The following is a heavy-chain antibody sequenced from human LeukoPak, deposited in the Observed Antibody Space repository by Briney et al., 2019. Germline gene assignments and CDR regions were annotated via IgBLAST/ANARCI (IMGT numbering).Heavy chain of an antibody. J-gene: IGHJ4*02. CDR3: ARASWFGELFYFDY. Sequence: GRSLRLSCAASGFIFSTYAMHWVRQAPGKGLEWVAVISYDGSNKFYADSVKGRFTISRDNSKNTLFLQMNSLRAEDTAVYYCARASWFGELFYFDYWGQGTLVTVSS. V-gene: IGHV3-30*04. D-gene: IGHD3-10*01. CDR2: ISYDGSNK. CDR1: GFIFSTYA.